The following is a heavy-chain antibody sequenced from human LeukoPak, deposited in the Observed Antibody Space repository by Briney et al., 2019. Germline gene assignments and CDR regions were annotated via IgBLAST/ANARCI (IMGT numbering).Heavy chain of an antibody. CDR2: IYDSGST. V-gene: IGHV4-59*01. CDR1: GGSISSYY. J-gene: IGHJ6*02. Sequence: NPSETLSLTCTVSGGSISSYYWSWIRQPPGKGLDWIGYIYDSGSTNYNPSLKSRVTISVDTSKNQFSLKLSSVTAADTAVYYCARGGSGYDSFYYYGMDVWGQGTTVTVSS. CDR3: ARGGSGYDSFYYYGMDV. D-gene: IGHD5-12*01.